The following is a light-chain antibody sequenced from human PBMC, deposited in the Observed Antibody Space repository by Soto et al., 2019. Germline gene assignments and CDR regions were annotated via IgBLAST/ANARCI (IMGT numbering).Light chain of an antibody. J-gene: IGKJ1*01. CDR3: QQYNKWPQT. CDR1: QSVSSY. V-gene: IGKV3D-15*01. CDR2: DAS. Sequence: EIVMTQSPSTVSVSPGERATLSCRASQSVSSYLAWYQQKPGQAPRLLIYDASKRATGIPARFSGSGSGTEFTLTISSLQSEDFAVYYCQQYNKWPQTFGQGTKVDI.